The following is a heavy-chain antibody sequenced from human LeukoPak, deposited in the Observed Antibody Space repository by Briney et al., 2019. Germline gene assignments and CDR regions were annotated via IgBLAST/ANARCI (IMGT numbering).Heavy chain of an antibody. V-gene: IGHV1-18*04. CDR1: GYTFNDYY. CDR3: ARSGPGSSSWYRSDLYNSWFDP. D-gene: IGHD6-13*01. Sequence: ASVKVSCKASGYTFNDYYMQWVRQAPGQGLQWMGGIIPIFGTANYAQKLQGRVTMTTDTSTSTAYMKLRSLRSDDTAVYYCARSGPGSSSWYRSDLYNSWFDPWGQGTLVTVSS. CDR2: IIPIFGTA. J-gene: IGHJ5*02.